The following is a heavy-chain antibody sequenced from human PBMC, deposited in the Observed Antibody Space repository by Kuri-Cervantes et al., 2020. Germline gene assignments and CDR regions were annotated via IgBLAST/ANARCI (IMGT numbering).Heavy chain of an antibody. D-gene: IGHD3-9*01. CDR1: GFTFSSYD. J-gene: IGHJ2*01. V-gene: IGHV3-13*01. Sequence: GESLKISCAASGFTFSSYDMHWVRQATGKGLEWVSAIGTADDTYYPGSVKGRFTISRENAKNSLYLQMNSLRAEDTAVYYCARDPEALTGYPREYFDLWGRGTLVTVSS. CDR2: IGTADDT. CDR3: ARDPEALTGYPREYFDL.